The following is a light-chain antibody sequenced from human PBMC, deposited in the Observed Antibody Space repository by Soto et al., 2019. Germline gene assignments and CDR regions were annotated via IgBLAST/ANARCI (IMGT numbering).Light chain of an antibody. CDR1: QSVSSN. Sequence: EIVMTQSPATLSVSPGERATLSCRASQSVSSNLAWYQQKPGQAPRLLIYGLSTRATGIPGRFSGSGSGTEFTLTISSLQSEDFAVYYCQQYGSSPITFGQGTRLEI. J-gene: IGKJ5*01. CDR2: GLS. CDR3: QQYGSSPIT. V-gene: IGKV3-15*01.